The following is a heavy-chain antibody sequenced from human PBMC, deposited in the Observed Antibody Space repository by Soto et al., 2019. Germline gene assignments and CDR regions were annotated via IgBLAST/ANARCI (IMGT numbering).Heavy chain of an antibody. D-gene: IGHD4-17*01. CDR3: ARSSQSTVTTFGY. Sequence: SETLSLTCAVSGGSISSGDYYWSWIRQHPGKGLECIGYIYYNGSTYYNPSLKSRVTISVDTSKNQFSLKLSSVTAADTAVYYCARSSQSTVTTFGYWGQGTLVTVSS. CDR1: GGSISSGDYY. CDR2: IYYNGST. J-gene: IGHJ4*02. V-gene: IGHV4-31*11.